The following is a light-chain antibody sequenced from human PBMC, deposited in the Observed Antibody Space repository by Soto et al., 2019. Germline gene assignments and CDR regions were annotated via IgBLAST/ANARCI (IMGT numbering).Light chain of an antibody. Sequence: SYELTQPPSVSVSPGQTASITCSGDKLGDKYACWYRQRPGQSPVLVIYQDSKRPSGIPERFSGSNSGNTATLTISGTQAMDEDDYYCQAWDSSTVVFGGGTKLTVL. J-gene: IGLJ2*01. V-gene: IGLV3-1*01. CDR1: KLGDKY. CDR3: QAWDSSTVV. CDR2: QDS.